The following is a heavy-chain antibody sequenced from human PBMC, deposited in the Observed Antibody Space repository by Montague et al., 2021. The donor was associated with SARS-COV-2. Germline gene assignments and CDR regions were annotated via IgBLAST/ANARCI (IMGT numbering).Heavy chain of an antibody. V-gene: IGHV4-59*08. Sequence: SETLSLTCTASGGSISSYYWSWIRQPPGKGLEWIGYIYYSGSTNYNPSLKSRVTISVDTSKNQFSLKLSSVTAADTAVYYCARHLRQQLVNEGLFDYWGQGTLVTVSS. J-gene: IGHJ4*02. CDR2: IYYSGST. CDR3: ARHLRQQLVNEGLFDY. D-gene: IGHD6-13*01. CDR1: GGSISSYY.